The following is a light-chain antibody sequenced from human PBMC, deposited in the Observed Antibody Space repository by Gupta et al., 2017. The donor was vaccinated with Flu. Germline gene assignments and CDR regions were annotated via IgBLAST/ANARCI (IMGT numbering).Light chain of an antibody. J-gene: IGLJ7*01. V-gene: IGLV1-51*01. CDR2: DNN. Sequence: QSVLTQPPSVSAAPGQKVTISCSGHSSNIGNTYVSWYQQLPGTTPKLLIYDNNKRPSGIPDRFSGSKSGTSATLGITGLQTGDEADYYCGTWDSRLSAAVFGGGTQLTVL. CDR1: SSNIGNTY. CDR3: GTWDSRLSAAV.